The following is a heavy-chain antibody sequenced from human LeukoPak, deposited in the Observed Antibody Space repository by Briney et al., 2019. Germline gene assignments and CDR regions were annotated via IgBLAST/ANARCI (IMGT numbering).Heavy chain of an antibody. CDR2: RYSSGTT. D-gene: IGHD2-2*01. Sequence: SETLSLTCTVSGGSISITRYYWGWIRQPPGKGLEWIASRYSSGTTYYNPSLKSRVTISVDTSKNQFSLKLSSVTAADTAVYYCARGPPDCSSTSCYAFDAFDIWGQGTMVTVSS. CDR3: ARGPPDCSSTSCYAFDAFDI. CDR1: GGSISITRYY. V-gene: IGHV4-39*07. J-gene: IGHJ3*02.